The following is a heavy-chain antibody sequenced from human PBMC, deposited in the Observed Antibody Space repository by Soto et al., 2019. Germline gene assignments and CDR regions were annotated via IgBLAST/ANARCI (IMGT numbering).Heavy chain of an antibody. V-gene: IGHV4-59*01. D-gene: IGHD3-9*01. CDR2: IYDSGST. CDR1: GGSINSYY. CDR3: AASYYAILTGRFAFDI. Sequence: SETLSLTCTVSGGSINSYYWSWIRQSPGKGLEWLGYIYDSGSTSYNPSLKSRVTMSMDTSKTQFSLNLSSVTAADTAVYFCAASYYAILTGRFAFDIWGHGTMVTVSS. J-gene: IGHJ3*02.